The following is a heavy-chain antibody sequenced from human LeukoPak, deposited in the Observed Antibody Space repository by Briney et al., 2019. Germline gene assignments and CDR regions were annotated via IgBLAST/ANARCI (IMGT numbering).Heavy chain of an antibody. CDR1: GGTFSSYA. Sequence: ASVKVSCKASGGTFSSYAISWVRQAPGQGLEWMGGIIPIFGTANYAQKFQGRVTITTDESTSTAYMELSSLRSEDTAVYYCARDQGGSYAFDIWGQGTMVTVSS. V-gene: IGHV1-69*05. D-gene: IGHD1-26*01. CDR2: IIPIFGTA. CDR3: ARDQGGSYAFDI. J-gene: IGHJ3*02.